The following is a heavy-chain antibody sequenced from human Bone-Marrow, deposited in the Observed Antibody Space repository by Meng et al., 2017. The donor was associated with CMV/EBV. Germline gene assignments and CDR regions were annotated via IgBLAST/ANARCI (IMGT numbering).Heavy chain of an antibody. Sequence: GESLKISCAASGFTFSSYSMNWVRQAPGKGLEWVSSISSSSSYIYYADSVKGRFTISRDNAKNSLYLQMNSLRAEDTAVYYCARDRSHYYHYGMDVWGQGTTVTVSS. CDR3: ARDRSHYYHYGMDV. CDR2: ISSSSSYI. V-gene: IGHV3-21*01. CDR1: GFTFSSYS. J-gene: IGHJ6*02.